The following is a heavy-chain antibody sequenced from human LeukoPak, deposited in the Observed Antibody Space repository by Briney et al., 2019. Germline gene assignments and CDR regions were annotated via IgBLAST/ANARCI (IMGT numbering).Heavy chain of an antibody. CDR3: ASPTFTIFGVVPKTSNWFDP. CDR1: GFTFSSYS. D-gene: IGHD3-3*01. CDR2: ISYDGSNK. Sequence: GGSLRLSCAASGFTFSSYSMNWVRQAPGKGLEWVAVISYDGSNKYYADSVKGRFTISRDNSKNTLYLQMNSLRAEDTAVYYCASPTFTIFGVVPKTSNWFDPWGQGTLVTVSS. V-gene: IGHV3-30*03. J-gene: IGHJ5*02.